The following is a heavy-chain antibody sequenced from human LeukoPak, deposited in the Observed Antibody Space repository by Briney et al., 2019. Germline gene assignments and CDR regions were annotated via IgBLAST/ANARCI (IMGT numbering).Heavy chain of an antibody. J-gene: IGHJ6*02. Sequence: GGSLRLSCAASGFTFSSYAMHWVRQAPGKGLEWVAVIWYDGSNKYYADSVKGRFTISRDNSKNTLYLQMNSLRAEDTAVYYCAREPPNYYDSSGYINYYYYGMDVWGQGTTVTVSS. D-gene: IGHD3-22*01. V-gene: IGHV3-33*08. CDR3: AREPPNYYDSSGYINYYYYGMDV. CDR2: IWYDGSNK. CDR1: GFTFSSYA.